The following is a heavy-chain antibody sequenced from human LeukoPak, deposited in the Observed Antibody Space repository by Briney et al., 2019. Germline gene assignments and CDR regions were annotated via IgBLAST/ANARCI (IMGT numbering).Heavy chain of an antibody. CDR1: GGSISSGSYY. D-gene: IGHD3-3*01. J-gene: IGHJ4*02. V-gene: IGHV4-61*02. CDR2: IYTSGST. Sequence: SQTLSLTCTVSGGSISSGSYYWSWIRQPAGKGLEWIGRIYTSGSTNYNPSLKSRVTISVDTSKNQFSLKLSSVTAADTAVYYCARAVNYDFWSGYYPWGQGTLVTVSS. CDR3: ARAVNYDFWSGYYP.